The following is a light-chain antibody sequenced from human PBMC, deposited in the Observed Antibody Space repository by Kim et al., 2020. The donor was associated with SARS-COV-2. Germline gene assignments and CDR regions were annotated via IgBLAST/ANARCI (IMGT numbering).Light chain of an antibody. V-gene: IGKV3-20*01. CDR2: GAS. Sequence: EVVLTQSPGTLSLSPGERATLSCGASQSVSDNYLAWYQQKPGQAPRLLIYGASSRATGLPDRFSGSGSGTDFTLTISRLEPEDFAVYYCHHYGSSPTFGQGTKVDIK. CDR1: QSVSDNY. CDR3: HHYGSSPT. J-gene: IGKJ1*01.